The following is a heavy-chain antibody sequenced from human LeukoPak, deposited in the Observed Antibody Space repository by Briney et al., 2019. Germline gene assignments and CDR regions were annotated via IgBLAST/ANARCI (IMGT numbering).Heavy chain of an antibody. J-gene: IGHJ4*02. CDR1: GYTFTSYY. CDR2: INPSGGST. V-gene: IGHV1-46*01. D-gene: IGHD3-9*01. Sequence: VASVKVSCKASGYTFTSYYMHWVRQAPGQWLEWMGIINPSGGSTSYAQKFQGRVTMTRDTSTSTVYMELSSLRSEDTAVYYCARDDILTGYYDYWGQGTLVTVSS. CDR3: ARDDILTGYYDY.